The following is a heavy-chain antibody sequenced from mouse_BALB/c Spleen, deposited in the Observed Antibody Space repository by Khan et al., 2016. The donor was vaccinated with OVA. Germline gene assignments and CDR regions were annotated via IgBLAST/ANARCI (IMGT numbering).Heavy chain of an antibody. CDR3: ARPSYYGSPWFTY. CDR2: ISGTGIYT. D-gene: IGHD2-10*01. CDR1: GFAFSSYD. J-gene: IGHJ3*01. Sequence: EVELVESGGGLVKPGGSLKLSCAPSGFAFSSYDMSWVRQTPEKRLEWVATISGTGIYTYYPDSVKGRFTISRENARNTLYLQMSSRRSEDTALYYCARPSYYGSPWFTYWGQGTLVTVSA. V-gene: IGHV5-9*02.